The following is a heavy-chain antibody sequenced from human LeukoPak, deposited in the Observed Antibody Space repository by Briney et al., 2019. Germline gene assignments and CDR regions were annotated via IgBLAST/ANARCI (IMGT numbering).Heavy chain of an antibody. J-gene: IGHJ3*02. V-gene: IGHV4-30-4*01. D-gene: IGHD3-22*01. CDR2: IYYSGST. Sequence: SETLSLTCTVSGGSISSGDYYWSWIRQPPGKGLEWIGYIYYSGSTYYNPSLKSRVTISVDTSKNQFSLKLSSVTAADTAVYYCARKTYYYDSSGYYLDAFDIWGQGTMVTVSS. CDR1: GGSISSGDYY. CDR3: ARKTYYYDSSGYYLDAFDI.